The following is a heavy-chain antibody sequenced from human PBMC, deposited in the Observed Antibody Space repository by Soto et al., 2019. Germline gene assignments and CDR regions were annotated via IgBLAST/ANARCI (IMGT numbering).Heavy chain of an antibody. J-gene: IGHJ5*02. Sequence: QVQLVQSGAEVKKPGASVKVSCRASGYTFTNFGVTWVRRAPGQGLEWMGWISAYTDTPNYARKFQGRVTMTIDTSTSTADMDLRSLTSDDTAVYYCARVIPGVEAWFDPWGQGTLVTVSS. V-gene: IGHV1-18*01. D-gene: IGHD2-2*01. CDR1: GYTFTNFG. CDR2: ISAYTDTP. CDR3: ARVIPGVEAWFDP.